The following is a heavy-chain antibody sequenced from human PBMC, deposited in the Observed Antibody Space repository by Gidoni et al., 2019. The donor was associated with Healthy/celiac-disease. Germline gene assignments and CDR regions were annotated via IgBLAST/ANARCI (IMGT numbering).Heavy chain of an antibody. D-gene: IGHD3-10*01. CDR3: ARSSGSGRWYHAFDI. Sequence: ISWVRQMPGKGLEWMGRIDPSDSYTNYSPSFQGHVTISADKSISTAYLQWSSLKASDTAMYYCARSSGSGRWYHAFDIWGQGTMVTVSS. CDR2: IDPSDSYT. J-gene: IGHJ3*02. V-gene: IGHV5-10-1*01.